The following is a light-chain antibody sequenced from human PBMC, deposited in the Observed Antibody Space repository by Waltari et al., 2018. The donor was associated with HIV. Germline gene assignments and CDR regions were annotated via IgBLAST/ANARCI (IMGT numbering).Light chain of an antibody. Sequence: QSVLTQPPSVSGAPGQRVTISCTGSSSNIGAHYDVHWYQQLPGTAPKLLIYGGDDRPTCVPDLVPVYESGTSASLAITGHQAEDEADDYCQSYDSSLGGSGVFGGGTKLTVL. J-gene: IGLJ3*02. V-gene: IGLV1-40*01. CDR1: SSNIGAHYD. CDR2: GGD. CDR3: QSYDSSLGGSGV.